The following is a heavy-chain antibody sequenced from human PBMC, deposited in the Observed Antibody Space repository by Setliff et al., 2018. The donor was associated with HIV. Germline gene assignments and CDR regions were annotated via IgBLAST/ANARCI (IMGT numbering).Heavy chain of an antibody. V-gene: IGHV4-39*01. J-gene: IGHJ6*03. Sequence: PSETLSLTCSVPGASIGSSHYYWGWIRQPPGKGLEWVASIYYNGSPFYNPSLKSRVTISVDTSKNQFSLNLSSVTAADTAVYYCARHCGYSPGQICYYYLDIWGKGTTVTVSS. CDR1: GASIGSSHYY. CDR3: ARHCGYSPGQICYYYLDI. D-gene: IGHD5-18*01. CDR2: IYYNGSP.